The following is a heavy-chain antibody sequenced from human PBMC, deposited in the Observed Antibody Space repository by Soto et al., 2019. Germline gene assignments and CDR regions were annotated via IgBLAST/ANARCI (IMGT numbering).Heavy chain of an antibody. V-gene: IGHV1-69*13. CDR3: ARSLMVYAISTYYYGMDV. Sequence: GASVKVSCKASGGTFSSYAISWLRQAPGQGLEWMGGIIPIFGTANYAQKFQGRVTITADESTSTAYMELSSLRSEDTAVYYCARSLMVYAISTYYYGMDVWGQGTTVTVSS. CDR1: GGTFSSYA. CDR2: IIPIFGTA. D-gene: IGHD2-8*01. J-gene: IGHJ6*02.